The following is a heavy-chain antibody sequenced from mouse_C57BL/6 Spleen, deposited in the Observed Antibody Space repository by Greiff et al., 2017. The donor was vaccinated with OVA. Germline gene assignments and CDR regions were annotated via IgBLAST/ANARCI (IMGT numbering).Heavy chain of an antibody. V-gene: IGHV1-64*01. CDR3: AREGTCDYDGAMDY. D-gene: IGHD2-4*01. J-gene: IGHJ4*01. Sequence: QVQLQQPGAELVKPGASVKLSCKASGYTFTSYWMHWVKQRPGQGLEWIGMIHPNSGSTNYNEKFKSKATLTEDKSSSTAYMQLSSLTSEDSAVYYCAREGTCDYDGAMDYWGQGTSVTVSS. CDR1: GYTFTSYW. CDR2: IHPNSGST.